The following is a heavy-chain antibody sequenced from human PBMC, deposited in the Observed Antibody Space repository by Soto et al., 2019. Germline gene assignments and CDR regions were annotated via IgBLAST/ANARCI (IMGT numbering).Heavy chain of an antibody. V-gene: IGHV4-61*01. CDR1: GGSVSSGSYY. Sequence: PSETLSLTCTVSGGSVSSGSYYWSWIRQPPGKGLEWIGYIYYSGSTNYNPSLKSRVTISVDTSKNQFSLKLSSVTAADTAVYYCARELAAAGLGRWGQGTLVTVSS. J-gene: IGHJ4*02. CDR2: IYYSGST. CDR3: ARELAAAGLGR. D-gene: IGHD6-13*01.